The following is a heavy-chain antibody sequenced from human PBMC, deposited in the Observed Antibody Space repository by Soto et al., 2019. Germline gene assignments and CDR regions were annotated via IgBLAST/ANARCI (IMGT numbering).Heavy chain of an antibody. CDR2: MSYDATNK. Sequence: LRLSCAASGFMFIGYAMHWVRQAPGNVLEWVAVMSYDATNKYNADSVKGRFTISRDNSKNMLYLQMNSLRVEDTAVYYCAKSNEVVAVKVDPEYGNYGMAVWAKGTTVTFSS. D-gene: IGHD2-2*01. J-gene: IGHJ6*04. CDR3: AKSNEVVAVKVDPEYGNYGMAV. V-gene: IGHV3-30*04. CDR1: GFMFIGYA.